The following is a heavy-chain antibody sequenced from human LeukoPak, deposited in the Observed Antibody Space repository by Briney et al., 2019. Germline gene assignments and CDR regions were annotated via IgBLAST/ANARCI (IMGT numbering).Heavy chain of an antibody. Sequence: GGSLRLSCAASGFTFSSYNMNWVRQAPGKGLEWVSSISSSSSYIFYADSVKGRFTISRDNAKNSLYLQMNSLRAEDTAVYYCAKVHSSGWSYYFDYWGQGTLVTVSS. V-gene: IGHV3-21*04. CDR2: ISSSSSYI. CDR1: GFTFSSYN. CDR3: AKVHSSGWSYYFDY. D-gene: IGHD6-19*01. J-gene: IGHJ4*02.